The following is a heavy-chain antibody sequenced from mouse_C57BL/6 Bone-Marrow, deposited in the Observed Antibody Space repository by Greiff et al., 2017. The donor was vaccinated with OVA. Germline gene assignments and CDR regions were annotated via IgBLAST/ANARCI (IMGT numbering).Heavy chain of an antibody. Sequence: VKLVESGPGLVQPSQSLSITCTVSGFSLTSYGVHWVRQSPGKGLEWLGVIWSGGSTDYNAAFISRLSISKDNSKSQVFFKMNRLQADDTAIYYCASPFYYDYDGLDYWGQGTTLTVSS. J-gene: IGHJ2*01. CDR2: IWSGGST. D-gene: IGHD2-4*01. V-gene: IGHV2-2*01. CDR3: ASPFYYDYDGLDY. CDR1: GFSLTSYG.